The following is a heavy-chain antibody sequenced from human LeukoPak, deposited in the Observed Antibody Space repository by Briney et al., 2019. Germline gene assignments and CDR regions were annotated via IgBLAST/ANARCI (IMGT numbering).Heavy chain of an antibody. Sequence: SETLSLTCTVSGGSISSYYWSRIRQPPGKGLEWIGSIYHSGSTYYNPSLKSRVTISVDTSKNQFSLKLSSVTAADTAVYYCARQGAMVRGPPLVWGKGTTVIVSS. J-gene: IGHJ6*04. V-gene: IGHV4-59*08. CDR2: IYHSGST. CDR1: GGSISSYY. D-gene: IGHD3-10*01. CDR3: ARQGAMVRGPPLV.